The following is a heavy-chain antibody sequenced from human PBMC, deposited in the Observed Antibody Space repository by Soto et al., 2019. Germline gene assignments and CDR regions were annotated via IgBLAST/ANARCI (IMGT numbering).Heavy chain of an antibody. J-gene: IGHJ6*02. Sequence: SETLSLTCAVYGGSFSGYYWSWIRQPPGKGLEWIGEINHSGSTNYNPSLKGRVTISVDTSKNQFSLKLSSVTAADTAVYYCARGPAGGRKIYYYYYGMDVWGQGTTVTVSS. D-gene: IGHD3-10*01. CDR2: INHSGST. CDR3: ARGPAGGRKIYYYYYGMDV. CDR1: GGSFSGYY. V-gene: IGHV4-34*01.